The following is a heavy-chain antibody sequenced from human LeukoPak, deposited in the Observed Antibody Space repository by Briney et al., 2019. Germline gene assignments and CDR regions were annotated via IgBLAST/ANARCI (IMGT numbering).Heavy chain of an antibody. CDR1: GFTFSNYW. Sequence: GGSLRLSCAASGFTFSNYWMSWVRQAPGKGLEWVANIKQDGSEKYYVDSVKGRFTISRDNAKNSLYLQMNSLRAEDAAVYYCARVSLKTKLGVDYNYGMDVWGQGTTVTVSS. D-gene: IGHD3-16*01. CDR2: IKQDGSEK. J-gene: IGHJ6*02. CDR3: ARVSLKTKLGVDYNYGMDV. V-gene: IGHV3-7*03.